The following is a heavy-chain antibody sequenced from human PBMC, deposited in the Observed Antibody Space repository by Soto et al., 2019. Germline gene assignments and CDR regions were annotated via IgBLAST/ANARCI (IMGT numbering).Heavy chain of an antibody. CDR1: GYNFITYA. V-gene: IGHV1-3*01. D-gene: IGHD3-16*01. Sequence: QVQLVQSGADVRKTGASVKISCKTSGYNFITYAVNWVRQAPGQRFEWMGWINPDNGNTKYSQKFQGRVTMTRDTYASTVYMELRSLRSEDTAVYYCAKEGGPWGQGTQVTVSS. CDR2: INPDNGNT. CDR3: AKEGGP. J-gene: IGHJ5*02.